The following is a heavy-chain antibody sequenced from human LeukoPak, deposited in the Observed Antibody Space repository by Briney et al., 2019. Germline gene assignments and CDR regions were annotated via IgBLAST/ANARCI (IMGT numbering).Heavy chain of an antibody. V-gene: IGHV3-48*01. CDR3: ARFEHCSGGSCQLNAFDI. D-gene: IGHD2-15*01. CDR1: GFPLSSYS. Sequence: GGSLRLSCAASGFPLSSYSINWVRQAPGKGLEWVSYISSSGSAIYYVDSVKGRFTVSRDNAKNSLFLQMNSPRAEDTAVYYCARFEHCSGGSCQLNAFDIWGQGTMVTVSS. CDR2: ISSSGSAI. J-gene: IGHJ3*02.